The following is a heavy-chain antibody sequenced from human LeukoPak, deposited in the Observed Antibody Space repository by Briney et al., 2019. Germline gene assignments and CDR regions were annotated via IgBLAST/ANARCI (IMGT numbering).Heavy chain of an antibody. J-gene: IGHJ4*02. V-gene: IGHV3-48*03. CDR3: ARETRGGTYRYNFLDY. Sequence: GGSLRLSCAASGFTFSNFDMTWVRQAPGKGLEWLSYIDSSGTVRYYADSANRRFTISRDNAKNSLHLQMGSLRAEDTAVYYCARETRGGTYRYNFLDYWGLGTLVTVSS. CDR2: IDSSGTVR. CDR1: GFTFSNFD. D-gene: IGHD3-16*02.